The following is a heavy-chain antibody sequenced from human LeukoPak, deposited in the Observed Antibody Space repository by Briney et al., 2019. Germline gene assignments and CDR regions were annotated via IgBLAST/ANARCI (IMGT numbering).Heavy chain of an antibody. CDR1: GGSISSYY. CDR2: IYTSGST. CDR3: ARLLTYYDFWSGRSDAFDI. J-gene: IGHJ3*02. Sequence: SETLSLTCTVSGGSISSYYWSWIRQPPGKGLEWIGYIYTSGSTNYNPSHKRRVTISVDTSKNQFSLKLSSVTAADTAVYYCARLLTYYDFWSGRSDAFDIWGQGTMVTVSS. V-gene: IGHV4-4*09. D-gene: IGHD3-3*01.